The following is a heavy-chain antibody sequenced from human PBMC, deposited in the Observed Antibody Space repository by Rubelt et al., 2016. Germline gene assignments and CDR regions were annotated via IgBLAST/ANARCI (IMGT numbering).Heavy chain of an antibody. V-gene: IGHV1-2*02. J-gene: IGHJ4*02. CDR2: INPNSGGT. D-gene: IGHD6-19*01. CDR1: GYTFTGYY. Sequence: QVQLVQSGAEVKKPGASVKVSCKASGYTFTGYYMHWVRQAPGQGLEWMGWINPNSGGTNYAQKFQARVTRARDTSSSTAYMELSRLRSDDTAVYYCARDLYKGPRWLVAYWGQGTLVTVSS. CDR3: ARDLYKGPRWLVAY.